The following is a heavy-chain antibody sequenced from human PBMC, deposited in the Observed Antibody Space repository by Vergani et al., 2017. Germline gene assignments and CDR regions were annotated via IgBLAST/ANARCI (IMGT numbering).Heavy chain of an antibody. D-gene: IGHD1-14*01. V-gene: IGHV4-59*01. CDR2: VEDSGYF. CDR1: GSSLSGYY. CDR3: ARSIVSRNPPDYFDN. Sequence: QVQLQESGPGLVRPSETLSLTCTVSGSSLSGYYWNWIRQTPGEGLEWIGYVEDSGYFNYNPSLKTRVSMSSDTSNNQFSLMLSSVTVADTAVYYWARSIVSRNPPDYFDNWGQGTLVTVSS. J-gene: IGHJ4*02.